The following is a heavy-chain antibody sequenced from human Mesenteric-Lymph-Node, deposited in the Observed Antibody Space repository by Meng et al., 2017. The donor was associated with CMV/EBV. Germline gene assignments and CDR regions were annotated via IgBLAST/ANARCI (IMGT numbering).Heavy chain of an antibody. CDR2: IRSKANSYAT. J-gene: IGHJ4*02. CDR3: ARVDNNWNYFLDF. Sequence: GESLKISCAASGFTFSGSAMHWVRQASGKGLEWVGRIRSKANSYATAYAASVKGRFTISRDDSKNSLYLQMNSLKTEDTAVYYCARVDNNWNYFLDFWGQGALVTVSS. V-gene: IGHV3-73*01. CDR1: GFTFSGSA. D-gene: IGHD1-7*01.